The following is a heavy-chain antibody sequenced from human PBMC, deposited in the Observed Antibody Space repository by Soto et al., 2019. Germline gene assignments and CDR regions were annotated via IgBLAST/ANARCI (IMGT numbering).Heavy chain of an antibody. CDR1: GFSLSTSGMC. Sequence: SCPTLVNPTQTLTLTCTFSGFSLSTSGMCXSWIRQPPGKALEWLALIDWDDDKYYSTSLKTRLTISKDTSKNQVVLTMTNMDPVDTATYYCARTFYDFWSGSAYYYGMDVWGQGTTVTVSS. CDR3: ARTFYDFWSGSAYYYGMDV. CDR2: IDWDDDK. J-gene: IGHJ6*02. D-gene: IGHD3-3*01. V-gene: IGHV2-70*01.